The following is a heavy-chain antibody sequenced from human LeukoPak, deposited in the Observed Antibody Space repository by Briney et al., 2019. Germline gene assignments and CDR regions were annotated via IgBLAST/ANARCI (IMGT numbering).Heavy chain of an antibody. Sequence: GGSLRLSCAASGFTFTSYGMHWIRQAPGKGLEWVAFIRYDGTNKYYADSVKGRFTISRDNSKNTLSLQMNSLRVEDTAVYYCAKDLHYYGSGYGGDYWGQGTPVTVSS. CDR3: AKDLHYYGSGYGGDY. V-gene: IGHV3-30*02. J-gene: IGHJ4*02. D-gene: IGHD3-10*01. CDR2: IRYDGTNK. CDR1: GFTFTSYG.